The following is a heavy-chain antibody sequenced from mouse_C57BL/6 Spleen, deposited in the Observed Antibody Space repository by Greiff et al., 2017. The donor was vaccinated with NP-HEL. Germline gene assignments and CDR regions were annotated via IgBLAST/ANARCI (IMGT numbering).Heavy chain of an antibody. CDR1: GYTFTSYW. J-gene: IGHJ2*01. V-gene: IGHV1-69*01. CDR2: IDPSDSYT. CDR3: ARAGLYDGYYDY. D-gene: IGHD2-3*01. Sequence: QVQLQQPGAELVMPGASVKLSCKASGYTFTSYWMHWVKQRPGQGLEWIGEIDPSDSYTNYNQKFKGKSTLTVDKSSSTAYMQLSSLTSEDSAVYYCARAGLYDGYYDYWGQGTTLTVSS.